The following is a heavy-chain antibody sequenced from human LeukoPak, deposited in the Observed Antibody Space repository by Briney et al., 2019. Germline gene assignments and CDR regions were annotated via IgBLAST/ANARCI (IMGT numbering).Heavy chain of an antibody. Sequence: SETLSLTCAVSGGPFRGFFWSWIRQAPGKGLEWIAEVSHGGTSNYNPSLKSRITISVDTSKSQFSLKLTSVTAADTAVYYCARGIFYGGRKQYIWLDLWAQGTLVTVSS. CDR3: ARGIFYGGRKQYIWLDL. J-gene: IGHJ5*02. CDR2: VSHGGTS. CDR1: GGPFRGFF. D-gene: IGHD2/OR15-2a*01. V-gene: IGHV4-34*01.